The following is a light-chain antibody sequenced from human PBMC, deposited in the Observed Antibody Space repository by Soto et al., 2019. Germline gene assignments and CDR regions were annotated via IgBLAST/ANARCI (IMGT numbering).Light chain of an antibody. CDR2: GIS. V-gene: IGKV3-20*02. CDR3: QYYNTFSGT. J-gene: IGKJ1*01. Sequence: ILCAQSPSHLSLSPSEMSTLSGGASQSVSSNYFAWYQQRPGQAPRLLIYGISSRATGIPARFSGSGSGTDFTLTISSLQPDDFATYYCQYYNTFSGTFGQGTKVDIK. CDR1: QSVSSNY.